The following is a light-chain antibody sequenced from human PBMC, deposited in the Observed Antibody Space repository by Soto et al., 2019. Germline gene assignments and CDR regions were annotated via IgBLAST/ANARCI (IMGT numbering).Light chain of an antibody. J-gene: IGLJ3*02. CDR2: DVT. CDR3: SSYTSSSTLV. CDR1: TSDVGAYNY. V-gene: IGLV2-14*03. Sequence: QSALTQPASVSGSLGQSITISCTGTTSDVGAYNYVSWYQQHPRKAPQLVIYDVTNRPSGVSNRFSGSKSGNTASLTISGLQAEDEADYYCSSYTSSSTLVFGGGTKLTVL.